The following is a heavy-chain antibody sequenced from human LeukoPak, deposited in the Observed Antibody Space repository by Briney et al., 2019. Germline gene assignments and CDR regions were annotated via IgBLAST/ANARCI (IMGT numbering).Heavy chain of an antibody. V-gene: IGHV1-2*02. CDR2: ITPNSGGT. CDR1: GYTFTGYY. J-gene: IGHJ3*02. CDR3: ARVYRWLHPNDAFDI. Sequence: GASVKVSCKASGYTFTGYYMHWVRQAPGQGLECMGCITPNSGGTNYVQKFQGRVTTTSDTSISTAYMELSRLRSNDTAVYYCARVYRWLHPNDAFDIWGQGTMVTVSS. D-gene: IGHD5-12*01.